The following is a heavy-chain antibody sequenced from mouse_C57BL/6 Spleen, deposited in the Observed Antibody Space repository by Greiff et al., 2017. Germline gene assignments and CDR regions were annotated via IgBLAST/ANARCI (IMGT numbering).Heavy chain of an antibody. Sequence: DVQLQESGPGLVKPSQSLSLTCSVTGYSITSGYYWNWIRQFPGNKLEWMGYISYDGSNNYNPSLKNRISITRDTSKNQFFLKLNSVTTEDTATYYCARGGNYVYFDYWGQGTTLTVSS. D-gene: IGHD2-1*01. J-gene: IGHJ2*01. CDR1: GYSITSGYY. CDR2: ISYDGSN. V-gene: IGHV3-6*01. CDR3: ARGGNYVYFDY.